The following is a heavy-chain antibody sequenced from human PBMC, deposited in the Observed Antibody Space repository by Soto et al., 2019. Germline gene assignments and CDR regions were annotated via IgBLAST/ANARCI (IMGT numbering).Heavy chain of an antibody. CDR1: GVTFSRSW. CDR2: IYVDGSGT. D-gene: IGHD4-17*01. V-gene: IGHV3-74*01. Sequence: EVQLVESGGGLVQPGGSLRLSSTSSGVTFSRSWLHWVRQVPGKGLVWVSRIYVDGSGTPYADSVQGRFTISRDTAQSTLYLHMNSLRAEDTAVYYCVQTSGDYVYRGQGTLVSVSS. CDR3: VQTSGDYVY. J-gene: IGHJ4*02.